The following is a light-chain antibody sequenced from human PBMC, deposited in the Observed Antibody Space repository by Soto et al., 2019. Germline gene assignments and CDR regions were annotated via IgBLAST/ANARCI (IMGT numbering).Light chain of an antibody. J-gene: IGLJ1*01. Sequence: QSVLTQPASVSGSPGQSITISCPGTSSDVGSYNLVSWYQQHPGKAPKLMIYEVSKRPSGVSNRFSGSKSGNTASLTISGLQAEDEADYYCCSYAGSSTYVFGTGDQGHRP. V-gene: IGLV2-23*02. CDR3: CSYAGSSTYV. CDR2: EVS. CDR1: SSDVGSYNL.